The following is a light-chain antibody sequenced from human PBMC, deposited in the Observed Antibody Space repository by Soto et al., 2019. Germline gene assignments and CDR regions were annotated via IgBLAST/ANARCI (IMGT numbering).Light chain of an antibody. Sequence: DIQMTQSPSSLSESVGDRVTNTCRASQYVDTYLNWYQQKPGKAPKLLIYGASSLQSGVPSRFSGIGSGTDFTLTISSLQPEDSATYYCQQSYRTPRSFGQGTKVEVK. V-gene: IGKV1-39*01. CDR1: QYVDTY. J-gene: IGKJ1*01. CDR2: GAS. CDR3: QQSYRTPRS.